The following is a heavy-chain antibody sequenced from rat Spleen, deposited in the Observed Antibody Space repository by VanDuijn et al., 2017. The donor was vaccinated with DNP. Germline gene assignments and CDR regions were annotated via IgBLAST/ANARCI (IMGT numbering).Heavy chain of an antibody. D-gene: IGHD1-4*01. CDR1: GFIFSNYG. V-gene: IGHV5S13*01. CDR2: ISTGGGST. CDR3: ASRPPPTRGPFDY. Sequence: EVQLVGSGGGLVQPGRSLKLSCTASGFIFSNYGMAWVRQTPTKGLEWVASISTGGGSTYYRDSVKGRFTISRDNAKSTLYLQMDSLRSEDTATYYCASRPPPTRGPFDYWGQGVTVTVSS. J-gene: IGHJ2*01.